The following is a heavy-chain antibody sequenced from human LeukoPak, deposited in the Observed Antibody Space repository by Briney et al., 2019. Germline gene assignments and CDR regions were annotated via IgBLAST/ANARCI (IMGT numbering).Heavy chain of an antibody. J-gene: IGHJ4*02. CDR2: ISSSSSTI. D-gene: IGHD5-18*01. V-gene: IGHV3-48*01. CDR1: GFTFSSYS. Sequence: GGSLRLSCAASGFTFSSYSMNWVRQAPGKGLEWVSYISSSSSTIYYADSVKGRFTISRDNAKNSLYLQMSSLRAEDTAVYYCARGRNTAMVHDFDYWGQGTLVTVSS. CDR3: ARGRNTAMVHDFDY.